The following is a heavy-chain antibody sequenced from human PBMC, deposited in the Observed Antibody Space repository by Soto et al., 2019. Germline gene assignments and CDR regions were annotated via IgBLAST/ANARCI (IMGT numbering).Heavy chain of an antibody. CDR3: ARGTMLRGPGYYYAMDV. CDR1: GDSISRNGYF. J-gene: IGHJ6*02. CDR2: IYYDGRS. D-gene: IGHD3-10*01. V-gene: IGHV4-31*03. Sequence: QVQLQESGPGLVKPSQTLSLTCSVSGDSISRNGYFWTWIRQHPGKGREWIGYIYYDGRSYYTPSLKSRVIISVDTSKNQFSLNLTAVTAADTAVYYCARGTMLRGPGYYYAMDVWGQGTTVTVSS.